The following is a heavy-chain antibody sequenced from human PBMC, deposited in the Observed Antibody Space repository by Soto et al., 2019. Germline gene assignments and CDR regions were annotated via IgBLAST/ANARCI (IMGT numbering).Heavy chain of an antibody. J-gene: IGHJ6*02. CDR1: RGTFSTSA. CDR2: IIPVFGTA. D-gene: IGHD6-25*01. Sequence: QVQLVQSGAEVKKHGSSVKVSCKASRGTFSTSAISWVRRAPGQGLEWMGGIIPVFGTAHYAQKFQGRVTITADKSTSTAYMELTSLRSEDTAVYYCARERPEMGKDVWGQGTSVTVSS. V-gene: IGHV1-69*06. CDR3: ARERPEMGKDV.